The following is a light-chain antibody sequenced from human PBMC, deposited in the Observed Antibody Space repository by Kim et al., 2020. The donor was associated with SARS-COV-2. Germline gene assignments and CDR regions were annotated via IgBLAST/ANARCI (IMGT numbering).Light chain of an antibody. CDR2: DVS. CDR1: SSDVGGYNY. J-gene: IGLJ2*01. V-gene: IGLV2-14*03. Sequence: GQSITISCTGTSSDVGGYNYVSWYQQHPGKAPKLMIYDVSNRPSGVSNRFSGSKSGNTASLTISALQAEDEADYYCSSYTSSSTPVFGGGTQLTVL. CDR3: SSYTSSSTPV.